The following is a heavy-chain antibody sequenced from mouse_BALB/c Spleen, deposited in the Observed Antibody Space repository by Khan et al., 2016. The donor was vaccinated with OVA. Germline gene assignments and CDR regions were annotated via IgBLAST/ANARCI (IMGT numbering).Heavy chain of an antibody. CDR1: GNTFTSYG. CDR2: IYPGNGYT. J-gene: IGHJ2*01. CDR3: TTAYYRYYVDD. V-gene: IGHV1S134*01. Sequence: EVQLQESGAELGRPGSSVKLSCKTSGNTFTSYGIKWVKQRPGQGLVWIGYIYPGNGYTEYNEKFQGKAILTSDTSSSTAYMQLRSLTSEDSAIYCCTTAYYRYYVDDWGQGTTLTVSS. D-gene: IGHD2-12*01.